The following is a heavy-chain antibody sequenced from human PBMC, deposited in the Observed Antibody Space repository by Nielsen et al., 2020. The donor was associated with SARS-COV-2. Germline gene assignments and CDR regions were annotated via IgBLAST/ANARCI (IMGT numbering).Heavy chain of an antibody. J-gene: IGHJ4*02. V-gene: IGHV3-74*01. CDR2: INSDGSRS. CDR3: ANSRAFYDSSGYLFDY. CDR1: GFTFSGYY. D-gene: IGHD3-22*01. Sequence: GGSLRLSCAGSGFTFSGYYMNWVRQAPGKGLMWVSRINSDGSRSAYADAVKGRFIIARDNARDTLSLQMNSLRAEDTAVYFCANSRAFYDSSGYLFDYWGQGSLVTVSS.